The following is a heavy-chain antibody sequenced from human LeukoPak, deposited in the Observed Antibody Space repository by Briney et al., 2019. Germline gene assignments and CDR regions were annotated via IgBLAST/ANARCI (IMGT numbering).Heavy chain of an antibody. V-gene: IGHV3-49*04. Sequence: SLRLSCTASGFTFGDYTMSWVRQAPATGLEWVGVIRSKAYGGTIDYPASVTGRFTFSRHDSKSNAYVQMNSLKTEDTAVYYCTRTFMVRGVGFLRAFDIWGQGTMVTVSS. CDR1: GFTFGDYT. CDR2: IRSKAYGGTI. D-gene: IGHD3-10*01. J-gene: IGHJ3*02. CDR3: TRTFMVRGVGFLRAFDI.